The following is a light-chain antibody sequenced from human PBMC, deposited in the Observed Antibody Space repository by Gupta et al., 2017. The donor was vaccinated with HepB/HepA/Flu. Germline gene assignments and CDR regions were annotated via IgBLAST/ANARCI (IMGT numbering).Light chain of an antibody. CDR3: QQRDSTPWT. CDR1: QRISTY. CDR2: ITS. V-gene: IGKV1-39*01. Sequence: DIQMTQSPSSLSASVGDRVTITCRASQRISTYLSWYQQKPRKVPKLLIYITSTLQSGVPSRFSGSGSGTDFTLTISRLQPEDFATYYCQQRDSTPWTFGQGTKVEIK. J-gene: IGKJ1*01.